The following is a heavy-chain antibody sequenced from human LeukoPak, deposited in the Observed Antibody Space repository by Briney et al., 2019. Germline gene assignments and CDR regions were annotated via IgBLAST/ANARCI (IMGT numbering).Heavy chain of an antibody. CDR2: IYYSGST. V-gene: IGHV4-39*01. CDR1: GGSISSNSYY. CDR3: ARLGRDGHSDY. D-gene: IGHD5-24*01. J-gene: IGHJ4*02. Sequence: PSETLSLTCTVSGGSISSNSYYWGWIRQPPGKGLEWIGSIYYSGSTYYNPSLKSRVTISADTSKNQFSLKLSSVTAADTAVYYCARLGRDGHSDYWGQGTLVTVSS.